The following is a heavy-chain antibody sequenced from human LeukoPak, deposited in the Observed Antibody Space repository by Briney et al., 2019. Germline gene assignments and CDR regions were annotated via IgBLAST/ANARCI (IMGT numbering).Heavy chain of an antibody. Sequence: ASVKVSCKASGYTFTSYDINWVRQATGQGPEWMGWMNPNSGNTGYAQKFQGRITMTRNTSISTAYMELSSLRSEDTAVYYCARRVLMVYAYYYYYMDVWGKGTTVTVSS. CDR1: GYTFTSYD. CDR3: ARRVLMVYAYYYYYMDV. V-gene: IGHV1-8*01. CDR2: MNPNSGNT. D-gene: IGHD2-8*01. J-gene: IGHJ6*03.